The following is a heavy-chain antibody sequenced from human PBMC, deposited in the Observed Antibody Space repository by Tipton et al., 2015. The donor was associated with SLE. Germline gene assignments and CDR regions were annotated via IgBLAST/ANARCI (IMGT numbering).Heavy chain of an antibody. D-gene: IGHD2-2*01. CDR2: AHYSGIT. CDR3: ARGCSSSTCEPFYFFGMDV. Sequence: TLSLTCTVSGGSINSYYWGWIRQPPGKGLEWIGSAHYSGITYYNPSLKSRVTISVDTSKNQFSLRLISVTAADTAVYYCARGCSSSTCEPFYFFGMDVWGQETTVTVSS. CDR1: GGSINSYY. J-gene: IGHJ6*02. V-gene: IGHV4-39*07.